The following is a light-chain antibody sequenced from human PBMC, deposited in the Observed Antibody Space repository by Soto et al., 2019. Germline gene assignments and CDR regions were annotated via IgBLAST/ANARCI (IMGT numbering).Light chain of an antibody. V-gene: IGKV3-11*01. CDR1: QSVSSY. CDR3: QQRSNWPLT. J-gene: IGKJ5*01. CDR2: DAS. Sequence: EIVLTQSPATLSLSLGERATLFCRASQSVSSYFAWYQQKPGQAPNLLIYDASNRATGIPARFSGSGSGTDFTLTISSLEPEDFAVYYCQQRSNWPLTFGQGTRLEIK.